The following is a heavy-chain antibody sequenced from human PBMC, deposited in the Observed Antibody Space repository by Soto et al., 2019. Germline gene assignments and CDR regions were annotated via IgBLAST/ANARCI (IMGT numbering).Heavy chain of an antibody. V-gene: IGHV1-69*06. CDR2: IVPIPGTT. Sequence: QVQLVHSGAAVRKPGSSVTVSCKASGGTFTKYAITWVRQAPRQGLERMGGIVPIPGTTHYAQKFRGRVTMSADKSTGTAYLELSSLRAEDKAGYYCASVVAGIGGSSGLPDSAFDAWGKGTMVIVPS. CDR1: GGTFTKYA. D-gene: IGHD3-22*01. J-gene: IGHJ3*01. CDR3: ASVVAGIGGSSGLPDSAFDA.